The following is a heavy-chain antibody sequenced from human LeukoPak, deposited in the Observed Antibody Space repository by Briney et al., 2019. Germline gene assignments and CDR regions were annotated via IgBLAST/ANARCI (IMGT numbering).Heavy chain of an antibody. V-gene: IGHV3-7*01. CDR2: IKQDGSEK. D-gene: IGHD3-22*01. J-gene: IGHJ3*02. CDR3: ARDPYYYDSSGYYPPGAFDI. Sequence: GGSLRLSCGASGFTFSSYWMSWVRQAPGKGLEWVANIKQDGSEKYYVDSVKGRFTISRDNAKNSLYLQMNSLRVEDTAVYYCARDPYYYDSSGYYPPGAFDIWGQGTMVTVSS. CDR1: GFTFSSYW.